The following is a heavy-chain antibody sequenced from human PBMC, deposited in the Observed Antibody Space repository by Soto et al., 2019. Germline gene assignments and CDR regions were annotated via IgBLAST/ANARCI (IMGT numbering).Heavy chain of an antibody. J-gene: IGHJ3*02. CDR1: GFTFSNAW. D-gene: IGHD3-3*01. V-gene: IGHV3-15*01. Sequence: GGSLRLSCAASGFTFSNAWMSWVRQAPGKGLEWVGRIKSKTDGGTTDYAAPVKGRFTISRDDSKNTLYLQMNSLKTEDTAVYYCTTDDFGVVTDNAFDIWGQGTMVTVSS. CDR2: IKSKTDGGTT. CDR3: TTDDFGVVTDNAFDI.